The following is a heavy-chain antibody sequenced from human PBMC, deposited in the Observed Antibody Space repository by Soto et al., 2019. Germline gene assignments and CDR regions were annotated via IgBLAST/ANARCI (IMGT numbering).Heavy chain of an antibody. V-gene: IGHV3-66*01. CDR2: IYSGGST. CDR3: ARDVPYCDFWGGGSVGAFEI. Sequence: EVQLVESGGGLVQPGGSLRLSCAASGFTVSSNYMSWVRQAPGKGLELVSVIYSGGSTYYADSVKGRFAIYRDNSKNTLYLYMISVSAEGTAVYYCARDVPYCDFWGGGSVGAFEIWGQGAIVTVAS. D-gene: IGHD3-3*01. CDR1: GFTVSSNY. J-gene: IGHJ3*02.